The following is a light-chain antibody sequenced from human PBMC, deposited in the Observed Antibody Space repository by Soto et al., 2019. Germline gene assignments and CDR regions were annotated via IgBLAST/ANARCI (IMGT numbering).Light chain of an antibody. CDR1: LSVTSN. J-gene: IGKJ1*01. V-gene: IGKV3-15*01. Sequence: EIVMTQSPATLSVSPGERATRSCRASLSVTSNLAWYQQKPGQAPRLLIKGASTRATGVPVRFSGSGSGTEFTLTISSLQSEDFAVYYCQQYNNWPETFGQGTKVDIK. CDR3: QQYNNWPET. CDR2: GAS.